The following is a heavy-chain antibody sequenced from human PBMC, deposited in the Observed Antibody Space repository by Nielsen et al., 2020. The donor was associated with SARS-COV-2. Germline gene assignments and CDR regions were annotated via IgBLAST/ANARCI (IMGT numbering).Heavy chain of an antibody. CDR3: ARACGGRCLGEDY. CDR2: IGVSNGRT. D-gene: IGHD2-15*01. J-gene: IGHJ4*01. Sequence: ASVKVSCKASGYTFTTYGLSWVRQAPGQGLEWMGWIGVSNGRTEYAQKFQGRVTITTDTSTSTAYIEVRSLRSDDTAVYYCARACGGRCLGEDYWGRGTLVTVSS. V-gene: IGHV1-18*01. CDR1: GYTFTTYG.